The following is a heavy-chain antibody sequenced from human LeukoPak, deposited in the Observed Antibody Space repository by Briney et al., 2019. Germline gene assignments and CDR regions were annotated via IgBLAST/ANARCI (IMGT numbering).Heavy chain of an antibody. V-gene: IGHV5-51*01. CDR2: IYPGDSDI. J-gene: IGHJ4*02. CDR1: GYSFTSWW. Sequence: GESLQISCRSSGYSFTSWWIGWVRQMPGNGLEWMGIIYPGDSDIRYSPSFQGQVTISADKSISTAYLQWSSLKASDTAMYYCARSGEYYDFWSGNYPDYWGQGTLVTVSS. D-gene: IGHD3-3*01. CDR3: ARSGEYYDFWSGNYPDY.